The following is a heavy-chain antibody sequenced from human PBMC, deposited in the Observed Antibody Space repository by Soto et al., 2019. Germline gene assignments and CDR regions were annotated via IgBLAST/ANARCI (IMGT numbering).Heavy chain of an antibody. J-gene: IGHJ6*03. CDR3: ARWWVAHMVRESPGFMDI. CDR1: GYSFTDYW. Sequence: PGESLKISCKGSGYSFTDYWIGWVRQVPGKGREWVALNYPDDSDASYSPSFQGQVTISADKSISTAYLQWSSLKASDTAMYYCARWWVAHMVRESPGFMDIWGKGTMVTISS. D-gene: IGHD3-10*01. CDR2: NYPDDSDA. V-gene: IGHV5-51*01.